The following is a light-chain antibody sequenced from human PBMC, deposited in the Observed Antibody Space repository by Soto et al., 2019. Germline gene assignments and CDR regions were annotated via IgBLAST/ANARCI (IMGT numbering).Light chain of an antibody. CDR1: TSDVGSYSL. J-gene: IGLJ1*01. V-gene: IGLV2-23*01. CDR3: YSYAGSSIYV. CDR2: EDS. Sequence: QSALTQPASVSGSPGQSITMSCTGTTSDVGSYSLLSWYQQHPGKAPKLMIYEDSKRPSGVSNRFSGSQSGNTASLTISGLEAEDEADYYCYSYAGSSIYVFGPGPKVTVL.